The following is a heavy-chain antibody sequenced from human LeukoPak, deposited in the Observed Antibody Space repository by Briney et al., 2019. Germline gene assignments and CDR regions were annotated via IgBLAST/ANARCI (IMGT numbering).Heavy chain of an antibody. CDR3: AKHFGNCGGDCYYFDY. V-gene: IGHV3-23*01. J-gene: IGHJ4*02. CDR2: ISGSGGSP. CDR1: GFTFSSYA. D-gene: IGHD2-21*01. Sequence: GGSLRLSCAASGFTFSSYAMSWVRQAPGKGLEWVSAISGSGGSPYYADSVKGRFTISRDNSKNTLYLQMNSLRAEDTAVYYCAKHFGNCGGDCYYFDYWGQGTLLTVSS.